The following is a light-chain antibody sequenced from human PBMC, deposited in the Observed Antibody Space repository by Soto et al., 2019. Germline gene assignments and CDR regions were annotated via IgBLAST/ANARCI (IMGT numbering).Light chain of an antibody. J-gene: IGLJ1*01. Sequence: QSVLTQPASVSGSPGQSITISCTGTSSDVGSYNLVSWYQQHPGKAPKLMIYEGSKRPSGVSDRFSGSKSGNTASLTISGLQTEDEADYYCCSYAGGTLYVFGTGTKVTVL. CDR2: EGS. V-gene: IGLV2-23*01. CDR1: SSDVGSYNL. CDR3: CSYAGGTLYV.